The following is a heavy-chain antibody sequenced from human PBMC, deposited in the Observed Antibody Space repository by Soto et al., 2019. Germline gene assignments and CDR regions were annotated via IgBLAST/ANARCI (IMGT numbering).Heavy chain of an antibody. CDR2: INPNSGGT. CDR3: AKSGSVFRPSLGYFNY. CDR1: GFTFTGHY. J-gene: IGHJ4*02. Sequence: ASVKVSCKASGFTFTGHYIHWARQAPGQGLEWMGWINPNSGGTSYAQKFQGRDTMTRDTSITTAYIELSRLSSDDTAVYYCAKSGSVFRPSLGYFNYWGQGTLGTVAS. D-gene: IGHD1-26*01. V-gene: IGHV1-2*02.